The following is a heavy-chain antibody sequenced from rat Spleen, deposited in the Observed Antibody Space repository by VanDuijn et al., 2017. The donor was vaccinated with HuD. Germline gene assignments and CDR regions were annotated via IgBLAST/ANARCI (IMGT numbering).Heavy chain of an antibody. CDR2: ISYSGST. CDR3: ARSDYYYSNYIPFAF. D-gene: IGHD1-2*01. J-gene: IGHJ3*01. CDR1: GYSITSNY. V-gene: IGHV3-1*01. Sequence: VQLKESGPGLVQPSQSLSLTCSVTGYSITSNYWGWIRKFPGNKMEWMAYISYSGSTGFNPSLKSRISITRDTSKNQFFLQLNSVTTEDTATYYCARSDYYYSNYIPFAFWGQGTLVTVSS.